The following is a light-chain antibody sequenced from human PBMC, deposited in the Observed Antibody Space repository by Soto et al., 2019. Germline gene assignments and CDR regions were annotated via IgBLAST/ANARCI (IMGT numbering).Light chain of an antibody. CDR2: EVS. V-gene: IGLV2-8*01. Sequence: QSALTQPPSASGSPGQSVTISCTGTGSDVGGYNYVSWYQHHPGKAPKLMIYEVSKRPSGVPDRFSGSKSGNTASLTVSGLQAEDEADYYCNSYAGSNNVVFGGGTKLTVL. CDR1: GSDVGGYNY. J-gene: IGLJ2*01. CDR3: NSYAGSNNVV.